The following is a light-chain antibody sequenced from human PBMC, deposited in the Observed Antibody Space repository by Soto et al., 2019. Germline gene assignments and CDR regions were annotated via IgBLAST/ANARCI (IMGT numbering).Light chain of an antibody. CDR1: QSINNW. CDR3: QKYNSYSPWT. Sequence: DIQMTQSPSTLSASMGDRVTITCRASQSINNWLAWYQQKPGMAPKLLIYDASNLESGVASRFSGSGSGTEFTLTISTLQPDDFATYYCQKYNSYSPWTFGQGTKVEIK. J-gene: IGKJ1*01. V-gene: IGKV1-5*01. CDR2: DAS.